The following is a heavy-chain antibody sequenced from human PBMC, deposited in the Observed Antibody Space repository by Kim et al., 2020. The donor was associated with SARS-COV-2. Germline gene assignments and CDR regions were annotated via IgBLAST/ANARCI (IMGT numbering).Heavy chain of an antibody. CDR1: GYTFTSYY. Sequence: ASVKVSCKASGYTFTSYYMHWVRQAPGQGLEWMGIINPSGGSTSYAQKFQGRVTMTRDTSTSTVYMELSSLRSEDTAVYYCARDLIVGATTLYFQHWGQGTLVTVSS. CDR2: INPSGGST. V-gene: IGHV1-46*01. D-gene: IGHD1-26*01. CDR3: ARDLIVGATTLYFQH. J-gene: IGHJ1*01.